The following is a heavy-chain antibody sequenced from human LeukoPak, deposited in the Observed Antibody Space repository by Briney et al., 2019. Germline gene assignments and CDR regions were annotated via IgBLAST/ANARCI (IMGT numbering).Heavy chain of an antibody. CDR3: ARNKGYSSSRGRYGMDV. CDR2: ISTSNGNT. J-gene: IGHJ6*02. CDR1: GYTFTTYG. V-gene: IGHV1-18*01. Sequence: ASVKVSCKTSGYTFTTYGINWVRQAPGQGLEWMGWISTSNGNTNYAQEVQGRVTMTTDTSTSTAYMELRSLRSDDTAVYYCARNKGYSSSRGRYGMDVWGQGTTVTVSS. D-gene: IGHD6-13*01.